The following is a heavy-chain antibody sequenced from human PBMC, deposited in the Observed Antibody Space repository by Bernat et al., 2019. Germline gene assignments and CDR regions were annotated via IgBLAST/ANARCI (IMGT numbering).Heavy chain of an antibody. CDR3: ARDSEWASVADLFDI. Sequence: EVQLVESGGGLVKPGGSLRLSCVASGFTFSSYSMNWVRQAPGKGLEWVSYISSSSSYIYYADSVKGRFTISRDNAKNSLYLQMNSLRAEDTAVYYCARDSEWASVADLFDIRGQGTMVTVSS. D-gene: IGHD6-19*01. J-gene: IGHJ3*02. V-gene: IGHV3-21*05. CDR1: GFTFSSYS. CDR2: ISSSSSYI.